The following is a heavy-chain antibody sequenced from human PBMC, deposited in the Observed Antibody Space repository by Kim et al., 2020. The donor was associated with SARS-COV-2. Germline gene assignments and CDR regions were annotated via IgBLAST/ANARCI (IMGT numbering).Heavy chain of an antibody. CDR3: ARAIVVVPAASRHNWFDP. J-gene: IGHJ5*02. Sequence: ETLSLTCTVSGGSISSYYWSWIRQPPGKGLEWIGYIYYSGSTNYNPSLKSRVTISVDTSKNQFSLKLSSVTAADTAVYYCARAIVVVPAASRHNWFDPWGQGTLVTVSS. D-gene: IGHD2-2*01. V-gene: IGHV4-59*08. CDR1: GGSISSYY. CDR2: IYYSGST.